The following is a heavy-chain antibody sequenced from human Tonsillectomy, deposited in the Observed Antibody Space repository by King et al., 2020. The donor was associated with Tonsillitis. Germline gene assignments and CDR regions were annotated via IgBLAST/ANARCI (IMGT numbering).Heavy chain of an antibody. V-gene: IGHV3-30*02. J-gene: IGHJ4*02. D-gene: IGHD6-25*01. CDR3: FAARVSVDY. Sequence: VQLVESGGGVVQPGGSLRLSCAASGFTFRNYGMHWVRQAPGKGLEWVAFIRDDGSNKYYADSVKGRFTISRDNSNNTLNLQMNSLRAEDTAVYYAFAARVSVDYWGQGTLVTVSS. CDR1: GFTFRNYG. CDR2: IRDDGSNK.